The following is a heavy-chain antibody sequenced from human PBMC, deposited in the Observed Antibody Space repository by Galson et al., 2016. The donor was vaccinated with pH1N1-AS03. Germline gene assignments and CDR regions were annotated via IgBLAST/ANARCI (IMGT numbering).Heavy chain of an antibody. Sequence: QSGAEVKKPGEALKISCKGSGFKFTTYWIGWVRQMPGKGLGWVGIIYPDDSETRYTPSFQGQVTVSADNSINTAYLQWSSLKASDTAMYYCVWGYGHPYYWGQGTLVTVSS. J-gene: IGHJ4*02. CDR2: IYPDDSET. D-gene: IGHD2-21*01. CDR3: VWGYGHPYY. CDR1: GFKFTTYW. V-gene: IGHV5-51*03.